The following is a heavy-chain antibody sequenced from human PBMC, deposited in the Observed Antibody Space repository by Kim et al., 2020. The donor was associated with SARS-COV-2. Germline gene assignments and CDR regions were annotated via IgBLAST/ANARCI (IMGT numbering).Heavy chain of an antibody. CDR2: ISSSSSYI. V-gene: IGHV3-21*01. CDR3: ARGAGATMIVVVMDEWVDY. Sequence: GGSLRLSCAASGFTFSSYSMNWVRQAPGKGLEWVSSISSSSSYIYYADPVKGRFTISRDNAKNSLYLQMNSLRAEDTAVYYCARGAGATMIVVVMDEWVDYWGQGTLVTVSS. J-gene: IGHJ4*02. D-gene: IGHD3-22*01. CDR1: GFTFSSYS.